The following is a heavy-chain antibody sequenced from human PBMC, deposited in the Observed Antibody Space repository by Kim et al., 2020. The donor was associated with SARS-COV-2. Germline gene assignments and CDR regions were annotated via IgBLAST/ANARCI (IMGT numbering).Heavy chain of an antibody. D-gene: IGHD3-10*01. J-gene: IGHJ6*03. V-gene: IGHV1-18*01. Sequence: ASVKVSCKASGYTFTSYGISWVRQAPGQGLEGMGWISAYNGNTKYAQKLQGRVTKTTDTSTSTAYMELRSLRSDDTAVYYCAREAALWFRELFATGYYYMDVWGKGTTVTVSS. CDR1: GYTFTSYG. CDR2: ISAYNGNT. CDR3: AREAALWFRELFATGYYYMDV.